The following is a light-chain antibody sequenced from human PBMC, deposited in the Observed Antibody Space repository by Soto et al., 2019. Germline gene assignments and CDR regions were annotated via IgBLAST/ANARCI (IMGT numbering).Light chain of an antibody. V-gene: IGKV1-16*02. CDR2: AAS. CDR1: QGISNY. J-gene: IGKJ1*01. Sequence: DIQMTQSPSSLSASVGDRVTITCRASQGISNYLAWFQQKPVKAPKSLIYAASNLQSGVPSKFSGSGSGTDFTLTISSLQPEDFGTYYCQQYISYPRTFGQVTKVEI. CDR3: QQYISYPRT.